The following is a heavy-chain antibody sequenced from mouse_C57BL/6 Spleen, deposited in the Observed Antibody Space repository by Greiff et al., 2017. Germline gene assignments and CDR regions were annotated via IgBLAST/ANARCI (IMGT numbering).Heavy chain of an antibody. D-gene: IGHD1-1*01. CDR3: ARETPFITTVVDYWYFDV. CDR2: INYDGSST. V-gene: IGHV5-16*01. J-gene: IGHJ1*03. Sequence: EVNVVESEGGLVQPGSSMKLSCTASGFTFSDYYMAWVRQVPEKGLEWVANINYDGSSTYYLDSLKSRFIISRDNAKNILYLQMSSLKSEDTATYYCARETPFITTVVDYWYFDVWGTGTTVTVSS. CDR1: GFTFSDYY.